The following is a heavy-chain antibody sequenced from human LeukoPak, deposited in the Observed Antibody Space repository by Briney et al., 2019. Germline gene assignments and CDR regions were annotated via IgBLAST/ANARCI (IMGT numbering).Heavy chain of an antibody. D-gene: IGHD3-22*01. CDR1: GFTFRIYS. Sequence: GGSLRLSCAASGFTFRIYSMNGVRQAPGTGLERVAVVSYDGSNKDYADSVKGRFTISRDNSKNTLFLQVNSLTVEDTAVYYCARDTLPLGRGYYYNFDYWGQGTLVTVSS. J-gene: IGHJ4*02. CDR3: ARDTLPLGRGYYYNFDY. V-gene: IGHV3-30*03. CDR2: VSYDGSNK.